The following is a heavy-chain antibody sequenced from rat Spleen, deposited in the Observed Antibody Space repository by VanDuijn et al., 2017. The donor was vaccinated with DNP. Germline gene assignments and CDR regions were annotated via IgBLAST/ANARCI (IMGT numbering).Heavy chain of an antibody. CDR3: TRYYDSFDY. CDR1: GFPFSDYA. CDR2: ISYDGTRT. V-gene: IGHV5-7*01. Sequence: EVRLVESGGGLVQPGRSLKLSCAASGFPFSDYAMAWVRRAPKKGLEWVATISYDGTRTYYRASVKGRFTISRDYAKPTLYLQMDSLRSEDTATYYCTRYYDSFDYWGQGVMVTVSS. J-gene: IGHJ2*01. D-gene: IGHD1-1*01.